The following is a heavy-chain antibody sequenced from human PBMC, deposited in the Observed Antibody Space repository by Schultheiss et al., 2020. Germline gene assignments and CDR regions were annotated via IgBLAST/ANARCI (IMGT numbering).Heavy chain of an antibody. Sequence: GGSLRLSCAASGFTFSSYGMHWVRQAPGKGLVWVSRINSDGSSTSYADSVKGRFTISRDNAKNSLYLQMNSLRAEDTAVYYCARDWQWLAYFDYWGQGTLVTVSS. D-gene: IGHD6-19*01. CDR1: GFTFSSYG. J-gene: IGHJ4*02. V-gene: IGHV3-74*01. CDR3: ARDWQWLAYFDY. CDR2: INSDGSST.